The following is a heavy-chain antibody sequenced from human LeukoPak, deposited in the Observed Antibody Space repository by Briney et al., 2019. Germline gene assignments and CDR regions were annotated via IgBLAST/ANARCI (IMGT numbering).Heavy chain of an antibody. D-gene: IGHD1-26*01. V-gene: IGHV3-7*02. Sequence: GGSLRLSCSASGFTFRDSLMTWVHQAPGKGLERVATIKFEGTEEQYVDSEKGLFTNSRDNAEKSLFLQMQSLRPDDTAVYYCARGGGYSGRLDYWGQRPLVSVSS. CDR3: ARGGGYSGRLDY. CDR2: IKFEGTEE. J-gene: IGHJ4*02. CDR1: GFTFRDSL.